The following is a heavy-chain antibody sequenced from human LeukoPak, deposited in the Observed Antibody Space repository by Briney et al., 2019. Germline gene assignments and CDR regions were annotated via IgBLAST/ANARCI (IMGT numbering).Heavy chain of an antibody. CDR3: ARLFAASSYGSGSYLES. D-gene: IGHD3-10*01. J-gene: IGHJ4*02. Sequence: GESLKISCKASGYSFTNYWIGWVHQMAGKGLEWMGIIYLGDSDTRYSPSFQGQVTISADKSISTAYLQWSSLKASDTAMYYCARLFAASSYGSGSYLESWGQGTLVTVSS. V-gene: IGHV5-51*07. CDR1: GYSFTNYW. CDR2: IYLGDSDT.